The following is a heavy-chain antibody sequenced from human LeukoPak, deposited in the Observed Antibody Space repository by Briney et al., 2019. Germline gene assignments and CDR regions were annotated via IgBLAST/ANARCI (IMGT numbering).Heavy chain of an antibody. J-gene: IGHJ4*02. V-gene: IGHV4-59*08. CDR2: IYYSGST. CDR3: ARHVWNSSGLYFDY. CDR1: GGSISSYY. D-gene: IGHD6-19*01. Sequence: SETLSLTCTVSGGSISSYYWSWIRQPPGKGLEWIGYIYYSGSTNYNPSLKSRVTMSVDTSKNQFSLKLSSVTAADTAVYYCARHVWNSSGLYFDYWGQGTLVTVSS.